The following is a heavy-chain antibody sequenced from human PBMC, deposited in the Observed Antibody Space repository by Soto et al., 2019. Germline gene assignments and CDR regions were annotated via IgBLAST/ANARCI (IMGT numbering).Heavy chain of an antibody. CDR3: ATAFGRVLWFDP. CDR1: GGSISSYY. D-gene: IGHD3-10*01. V-gene: IGHV4-59*01. J-gene: IGHJ5*02. CDR2: IYYSGST. Sequence: QVQLQESGPGLVKPSETLSLTCTVSGGSISSYYWSWIRQPPGKGLEWIGYIYYSGSTNYNPSLKSRVTISVDTSKNQFSLKLSSVTAADTALYYCATAFGRVLWFDPWGQGTLFTVSS.